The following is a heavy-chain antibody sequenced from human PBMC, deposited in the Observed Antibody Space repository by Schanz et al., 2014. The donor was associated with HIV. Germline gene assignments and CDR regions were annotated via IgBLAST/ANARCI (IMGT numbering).Heavy chain of an antibody. J-gene: IGHJ4*02. Sequence: QVQLVESGGGVVQPGRSLRLSCVASGFTFNSYGMHWVRQAPGKGLEWVAVISYDGSRKHFADSVNGRFTISRDNSKNTLSLQMTALRTEDTAIYYCAKPEYDSSGNSQTHFDYWGQGTLVSVSS. D-gene: IGHD3-22*01. CDR2: ISYDGSRK. V-gene: IGHV3-30*18. CDR3: AKPEYDSSGNSQTHFDY. CDR1: GFTFNSYG.